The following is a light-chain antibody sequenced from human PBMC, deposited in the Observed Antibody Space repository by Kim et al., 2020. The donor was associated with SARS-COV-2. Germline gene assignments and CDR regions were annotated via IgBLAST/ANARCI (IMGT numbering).Light chain of an antibody. CDR1: QDIINN. J-gene: IGKJ5*01. Sequence: SSVGDISTITCRASQDIINNLVWYQQSPVIAPKRLIFGASRLQSGFPSRFRGTGSGPEFTLTISRLQPEDFATYFCRQHNTYPITFGQGTRLDIK. V-gene: IGKV1-17*01. CDR3: RQHNTYPIT. CDR2: GAS.